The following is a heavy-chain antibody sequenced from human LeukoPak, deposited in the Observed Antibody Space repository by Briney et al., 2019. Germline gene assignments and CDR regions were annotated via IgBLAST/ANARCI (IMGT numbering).Heavy chain of an antibody. J-gene: IGHJ4*02. CDR2: IYHSGGT. V-gene: IGHV4-30-2*01. Sequence: PSQTLSLTCAVSGGSISSSGYSWSWIRQPPGKGLEWIGYIYHSGGTYYNPSLKSRVTISVDRSSNQFSLKLTSVTAADTAVYYCARHYGPWGQGTLVTVSS. D-gene: IGHD3-16*01. CDR3: ARHYGP. CDR1: GGSISSSGYS.